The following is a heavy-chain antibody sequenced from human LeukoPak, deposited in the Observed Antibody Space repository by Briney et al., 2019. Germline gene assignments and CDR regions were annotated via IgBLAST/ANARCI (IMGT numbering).Heavy chain of an antibody. CDR3: AKVPIVGVITAVFDY. D-gene: IGHD3-22*01. CDR1: GFTFCSYA. J-gene: IGHJ4*02. Sequence: GGTLCLSSAASGFTFCSYAMSWVRQAPGKGLEWGFAISGRGGSTYYADSVKGRFTISRDNSKNTLYLQMNSLRAEDTAVYYCAKVPIVGVITAVFDYWGEGTLVTVSS. V-gene: IGHV3-23*01. CDR2: ISGRGGST.